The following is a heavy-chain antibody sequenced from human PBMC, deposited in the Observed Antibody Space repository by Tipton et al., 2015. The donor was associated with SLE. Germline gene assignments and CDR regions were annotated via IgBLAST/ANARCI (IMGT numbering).Heavy chain of an antibody. V-gene: IGHV4-39*02. J-gene: IGHJ4*01. CDR2: FYHRGTT. CDR1: GGSISSDYYY. D-gene: IGHD2/OR15-2a*01. Sequence: TLSLTCTFSGGSISSDYYYWGWIRQSPGKGMEWIGNFYHRGTTYYNPSLKSRVTISADTSKNHLSLKLTSVTAADTAVYFCARSSSVRTLLWPTFAYLGHATLVTVYS. CDR3: ARSSSVRTLLWPTFAY.